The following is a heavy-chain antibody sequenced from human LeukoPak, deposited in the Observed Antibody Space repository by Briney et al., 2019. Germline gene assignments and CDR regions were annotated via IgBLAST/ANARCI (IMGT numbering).Heavy chain of an antibody. D-gene: IGHD3-9*01. CDR3: ARVRYFDWLLYPDAFDI. CDR1: GGSISSGGYY. V-gene: IGHV4-31*03. Sequence: KPSETPSLTCTVSGGSISSGGYYWSWIRQHPGKGLEWIGYIYYSGSTNYNPSLKSRVTISVDTSKNQFSLKLSSVTAADTAVYYCARVRYFDWLLYPDAFDIWGQGTMVTVSS. CDR2: IYYSGST. J-gene: IGHJ3*02.